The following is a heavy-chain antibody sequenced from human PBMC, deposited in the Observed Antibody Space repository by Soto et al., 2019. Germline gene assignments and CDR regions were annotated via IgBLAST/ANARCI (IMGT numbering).Heavy chain of an antibody. CDR2: ISGYNGDT. CDR1: GYTFTRYG. CDR3: AKNGQPPYYYGLDV. D-gene: IGHD2-8*01. J-gene: IGHJ6*02. Sequence: QGHLVQSGAEVKKPGASVKVSCKASGYTFTRYGISWVRQAPGQGLEWMGWISGYNGDTNYAQNLQDRVTMTIDTSTNTAYMELRSLTSDDTAVYYCAKNGQPPYYYGLDVWGQGTTVTVSS. V-gene: IGHV1-18*01.